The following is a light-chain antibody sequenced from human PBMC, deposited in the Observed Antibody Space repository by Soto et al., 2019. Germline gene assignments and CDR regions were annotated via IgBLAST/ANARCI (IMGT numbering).Light chain of an antibody. CDR3: QQYGSSPPLT. V-gene: IGKV3-20*01. Sequence: EIVLTQSPGTLSLSPGERAALFCRASPSVSSTYLAWYQQKPGQAPRLLIYGTSSRSTGIPDRFSGSGCGTDFTLSISRLEPEDFAVYYCQQYGSSPPLTFGPGTKVDIK. CDR1: PSVSSTY. J-gene: IGKJ3*01. CDR2: GTS.